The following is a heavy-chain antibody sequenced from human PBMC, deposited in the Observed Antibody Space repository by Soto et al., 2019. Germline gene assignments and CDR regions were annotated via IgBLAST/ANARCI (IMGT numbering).Heavy chain of an antibody. CDR1: GDSLGSGNKS. CDR2: IFSSGTT. CDR3: ARVPSPFDFYYAMDV. V-gene: IGHV4-30-4*02. Sequence: SETLSLTCTVSGDSLGSGNKSWSWIRQAPGKGLEWIGYIFSSGTTYYTPSLKSRLTLSLDTSQNQFSLKLNSVTAADTAVYFCARVPSPFDFYYAMDVWGQGTTVTVSS. D-gene: IGHD3-16*01. J-gene: IGHJ6*02.